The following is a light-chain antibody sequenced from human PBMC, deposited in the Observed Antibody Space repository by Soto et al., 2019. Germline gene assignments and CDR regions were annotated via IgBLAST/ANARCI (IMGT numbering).Light chain of an antibody. Sequence: EIVLTQSPATLSLSPGERATLSCRASESVTSFLAWYQQKPGQAPRLLIYDASNRATGISARFSGSGSGTDFPLTISSPEPEDFAVYYCQQRSDWPRTFGQGTKVESK. CDR3: QQRSDWPRT. CDR2: DAS. CDR1: ESVTSF. V-gene: IGKV3-11*01. J-gene: IGKJ1*01.